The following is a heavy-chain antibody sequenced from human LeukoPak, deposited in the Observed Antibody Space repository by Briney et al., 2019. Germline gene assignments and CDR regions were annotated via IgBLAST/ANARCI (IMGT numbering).Heavy chain of an antibody. CDR2: ISSSGTYI. D-gene: IGHD2-2*01. CDR3: ARDQSTRFLQYYYMDV. J-gene: IGHJ6*03. CDR1: GFSFSSYS. V-gene: IGHV3-21*01. Sequence: GGSLRLSCAASGFSFSSYSLNWVSQAPGRGLEWISYISSSGTYIYYADSVKGRFTISRDNAKNSLGLQMNSLRVEDTAVYYCARDQSTRFLQYYYMDVWGEGTTVTVS.